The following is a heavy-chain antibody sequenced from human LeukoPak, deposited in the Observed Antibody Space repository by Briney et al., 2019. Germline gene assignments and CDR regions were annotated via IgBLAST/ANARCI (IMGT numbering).Heavy chain of an antibody. D-gene: IGHD3-10*01. CDR3: ARRYDDLGSPLND. CDR1: RGSFSGYF. CDR2: INHSGNT. Sequence: PSETLSLTCAVHRGSFSGYFWSWIRQPPWKGLDWIGEINHSGNTNYNPSLTSRVTISVDTSKSQFSLKLNSVTAADTAVYYRARRYDDLGSPLNDWGRGTLVTVSS. J-gene: IGHJ4*02. V-gene: IGHV4-34*01.